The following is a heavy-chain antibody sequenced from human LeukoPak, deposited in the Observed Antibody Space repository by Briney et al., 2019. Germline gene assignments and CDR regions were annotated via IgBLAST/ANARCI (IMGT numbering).Heavy chain of an antibody. CDR2: IDTYNGNA. Sequence: GASVKVSCKPSGYAFSSYGISGVRQAPRQGLEWMGWIDTYNGNANYAQQFQGRVTMPTDTSASTVYMELRGLRSDDTAVYYCARDSTGDERYGSGSYYGNWGQGTLVTVSS. CDR1: GYAFSSYG. J-gene: IGHJ4*02. CDR3: ARDSTGDERYGSGSYYGN. V-gene: IGHV1-18*01. D-gene: IGHD3-10*01.